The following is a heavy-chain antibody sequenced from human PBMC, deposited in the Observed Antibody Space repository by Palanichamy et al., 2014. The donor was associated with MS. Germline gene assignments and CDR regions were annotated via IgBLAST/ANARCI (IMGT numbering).Heavy chain of an antibody. D-gene: IGHD1-20*01. V-gene: IGHV1-69-2*01. Sequence: EVQLVQSGAEVKKPGTTVKISCKVSGYTFTDYFIHWLQQAPGRGLEWMGLVDPANGQTVYAEKFQGGVAITADTSTDTVYMELFSLRSEDTARYYCATPHHNWNDIFDAFDVWGQGTMVTVSS. J-gene: IGHJ3*01. CDR3: ATPHHNWNDIFDAFDV. CDR1: GYTFTDYF. CDR2: VDPANGQT.